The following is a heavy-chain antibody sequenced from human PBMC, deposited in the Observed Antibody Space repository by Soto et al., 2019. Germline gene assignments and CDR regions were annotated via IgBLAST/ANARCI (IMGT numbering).Heavy chain of an antibody. CDR1: GGTFSSYA. Sequence: QVQLVQSGAEVKKPGSSVKVSCKASGGTFSSYAISWVRQAPGQGLEWMGGIIPIFGTANYAQKFQGRVTITADESTSTXXMELSSLRSEDTAVYYCARATVPAAMSDYYYGMDVWGQGTTVTVSS. CDR2: IIPIFGTA. CDR3: ARATVPAAMSDYYYGMDV. D-gene: IGHD2-2*01. J-gene: IGHJ6*02. V-gene: IGHV1-69*12.